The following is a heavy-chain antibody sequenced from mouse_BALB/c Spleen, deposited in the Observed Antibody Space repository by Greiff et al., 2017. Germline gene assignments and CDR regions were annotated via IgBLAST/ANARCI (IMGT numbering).Heavy chain of an antibody. V-gene: IGHV3-2*02. D-gene: IGHD4-1*02. Sequence: EVKVEESGPGLVKPSQSLSLTCTVTGYSITSYYAWKWIRQFPGNKLGWVGFISYSGSTSYNPSLKSRISITRDTSKNQFFLQLNSVTTEDTATYYCARAGATGFDYWGQGTTLTVSS. J-gene: IGHJ2*01. CDR3: ARAGATGFDY. CDR1: GYSITSYYA. CDR2: ISYSGST.